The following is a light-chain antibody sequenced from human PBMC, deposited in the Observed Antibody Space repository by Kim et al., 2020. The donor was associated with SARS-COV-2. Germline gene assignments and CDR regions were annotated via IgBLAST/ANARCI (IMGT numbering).Light chain of an antibody. J-gene: IGKJ1*01. CDR3: QEYKSVSCT. CDR2: DES. V-gene: IGKV1-5*01. Sequence: GDRVTITFRDRQSSNIWLAWYQQTPGKAPNLLIYDESIVESGVPSRFSVSVSVKQFTLNISSLHRDDFATYYCQEYKSVSCTFGQGTKG. CDR1: QSSNIW.